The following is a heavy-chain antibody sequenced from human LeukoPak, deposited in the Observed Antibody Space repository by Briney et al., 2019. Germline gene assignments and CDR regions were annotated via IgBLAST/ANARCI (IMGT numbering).Heavy chain of an antibody. Sequence: HSGGSLRLSCAASGFTFSSYSMNWVRQAPGKGLEWVSYISSSSSTIYYADSVKGRFTISRDNAKNSLYLQMNSLRAEDTAVYYCAREDYYDSSGYYETIDYWGQGTLVTVSS. CDR1: GFTFSSYS. CDR2: ISSSSSTI. CDR3: AREDYYDSSGYYETIDY. D-gene: IGHD3-22*01. J-gene: IGHJ4*02. V-gene: IGHV3-48*01.